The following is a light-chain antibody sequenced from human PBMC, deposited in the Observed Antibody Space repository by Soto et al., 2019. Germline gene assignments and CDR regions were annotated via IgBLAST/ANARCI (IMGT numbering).Light chain of an antibody. CDR1: QRVSSN. CDR3: QQFNNWPRT. Sequence: EIVMRRSPATLSVSPSARATLPCRASQRVSSNLAWYQQKPGQAPRLLIYGASTRATGIPARFSGSGSGTEFTLTISSLQSEDFAVYYCQQFNNWPRTFGQGTKVDTK. V-gene: IGKV3-15*01. J-gene: IGKJ1*01. CDR2: GAS.